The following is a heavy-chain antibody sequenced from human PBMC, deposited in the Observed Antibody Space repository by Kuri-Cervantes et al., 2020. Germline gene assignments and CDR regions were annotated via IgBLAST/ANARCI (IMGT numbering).Heavy chain of an antibody. CDR3: TRESYAGNYGIDV. J-gene: IGHJ6*04. D-gene: IGHD2-2*01. CDR2: IYYSGST. Sequence: SETLSLTCAVYGGSFSSYYWSWIRQPPGKGLEWIGYIYYSGSTNYNPSLKSRVTISVDTSKNQFSLRLSSVTAADTAVYYCTRESYAGNYGIDVWGKGTTVTVSS. CDR1: GGSFSSYY. V-gene: IGHV4-59*01.